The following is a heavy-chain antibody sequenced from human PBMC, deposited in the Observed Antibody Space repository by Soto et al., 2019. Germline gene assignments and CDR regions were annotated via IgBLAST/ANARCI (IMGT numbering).Heavy chain of an antibody. CDR2: IYYSGSP. D-gene: IGHD3-16*02. V-gene: IGHV4-30-4*01. J-gene: IGHJ4*02. Sequence: QVQLQESGPGLVKPSQTLSLTCTVSGGSISSGDYYWSWIRQPPGKGLEWIGYIYYSGSPYYNPSLKSRVTISVDTSKNQFSLKLSSVTAADTAVYYCARGRPDNYDYVWGSYLVDYWGQGTLVTVSS. CDR1: GGSISSGDYY. CDR3: ARGRPDNYDYVWGSYLVDY.